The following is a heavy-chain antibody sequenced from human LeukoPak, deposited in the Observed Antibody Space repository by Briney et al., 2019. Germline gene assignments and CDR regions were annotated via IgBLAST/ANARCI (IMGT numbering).Heavy chain of an antibody. D-gene: IGHD3-22*01. Sequence: PSETLSLTCTVSGGSISSSSYYWGWIRQPPGKGLEWIGNIYYSGSTYYNPSLKSRVTISVDTSKNQFSLKLSSVTAADTAVYYCARHLFGHDSSGYYNYYFDYWGQGTLVTVSS. CDR2: IYYSGST. V-gene: IGHV4-39*01. CDR3: ARHLFGHDSSGYYNYYFDY. J-gene: IGHJ4*02. CDR1: GGSISSSSYY.